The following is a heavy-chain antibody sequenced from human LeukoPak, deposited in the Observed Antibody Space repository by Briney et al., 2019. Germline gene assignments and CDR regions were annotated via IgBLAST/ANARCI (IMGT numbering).Heavy chain of an antibody. CDR3: ARAPTATGVGYYYYMDV. D-gene: IGHD5-18*01. Sequence: GGSLRLSCAASGFTFSSYWMSWVRQAPGKGLEWVANIKQDGSEKYYVDSVKGRFTISRDNAKNSLYLQMNSLRAEDTAVYYCARAPTATGVGYYYYMDVWGKGTTVTVSS. J-gene: IGHJ6*03. CDR2: IKQDGSEK. CDR1: GFTFSSYW. V-gene: IGHV3-7*01.